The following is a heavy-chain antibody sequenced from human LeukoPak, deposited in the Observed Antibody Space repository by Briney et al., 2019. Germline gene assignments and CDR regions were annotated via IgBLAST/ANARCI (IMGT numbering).Heavy chain of an antibody. J-gene: IGHJ4*02. CDR2: IHAVNGNT. V-gene: IGHV1-3*01. Sequence: ASPKPSCTVSGDASTSFAMHCGPQGTGQRVEWMLWIHAVNGNTKSTPQFQRRVTITRDTSASTAYMELSSLRSEDTAVYYCAIVYGSGSLFPRPPDYWGQGTLVTVSS. D-gene: IGHD3-10*01. CDR1: GDASTSFA. CDR3: AIVYGSGSLFPRPPDY.